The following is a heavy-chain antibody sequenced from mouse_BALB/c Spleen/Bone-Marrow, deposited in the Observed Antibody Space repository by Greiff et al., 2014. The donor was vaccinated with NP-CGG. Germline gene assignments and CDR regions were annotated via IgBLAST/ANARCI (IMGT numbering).Heavy chain of an antibody. D-gene: IGHD2-4*01. J-gene: IGHJ2*01. V-gene: IGHV1S29*02. CDR3: ARKDYDPFFDY. CDR2: IYPYNGGT. CDR1: GYTFTDYN. Sequence: VQLKQSGPELVKPGASVKISCKASGYTFTDYNMHWVKQSHGKSLEWIGYIYPYNGGTGYNQKFKTKATLTVDNSSSTAYMELRSLTSEDSAVYYCARKDYDPFFDYWGQGTTLTVSS.